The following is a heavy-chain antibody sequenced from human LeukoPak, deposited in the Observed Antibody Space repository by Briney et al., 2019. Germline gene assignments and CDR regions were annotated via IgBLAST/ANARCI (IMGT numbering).Heavy chain of an antibody. CDR2: IKSKTSGGTT. D-gene: IGHD3-16*01. Sequence: GGSLRLSCAASGFTFTNAWMSWVRQAPGKGLEWVGRIKSKTSGGTTDYAAPVKGRFTISRDDSQNTLFLQMNSLKTEDTAVYYCTTGATYSPGPFDIWGQGTMVTVSS. J-gene: IGHJ3*02. CDR1: GFTFTNAW. V-gene: IGHV3-15*01. CDR3: TTGATYSPGPFDI.